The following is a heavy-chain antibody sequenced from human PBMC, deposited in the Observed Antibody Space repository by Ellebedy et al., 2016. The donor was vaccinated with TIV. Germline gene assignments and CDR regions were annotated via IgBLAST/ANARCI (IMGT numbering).Heavy chain of an antibody. CDR2: ISGSGGST. CDR1: GFTFRTDA. J-gene: IGHJ2*01. Sequence: GESLKISXAASGFTFRTDAMTWVRQAPGKGLEWVSAISGSGGSTYYADSVKGRFIISRDNSKNMLFLQMNSLGAEDTAVYYCAKSVGIVGAKSYWYFDLWGRGTLVTVSS. V-gene: IGHV3-23*01. CDR3: AKSVGIVGAKSYWYFDL. D-gene: IGHD1-26*01.